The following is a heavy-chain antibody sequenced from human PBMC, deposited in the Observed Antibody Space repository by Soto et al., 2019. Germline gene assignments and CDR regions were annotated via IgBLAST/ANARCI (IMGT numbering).Heavy chain of an antibody. CDR3: AKDATYSYNTLPRAYFDS. V-gene: IGHV3-30*18. CDR1: GFPFYNYG. CDR2: ISFDGTTK. D-gene: IGHD2-21*01. J-gene: IGHJ4*02. Sequence: GGSLRLSCAGSGFPFYNYGINWVRQAPGKGLEWVAIISFDGTTKVYADSVKGRFTISRDNSKNTVFLQMNGLRVEDTAVYYCAKDATYSYNTLPRAYFDSWGQGTPVTVSS.